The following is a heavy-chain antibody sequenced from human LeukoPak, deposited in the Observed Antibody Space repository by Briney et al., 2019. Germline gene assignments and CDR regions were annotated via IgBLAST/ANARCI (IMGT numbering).Heavy chain of an antibody. CDR1: GYSISSGYY. J-gene: IGHJ4*02. D-gene: IGHD6-13*01. V-gene: IGHV4-38-2*01. CDR3: ARAESYSSSWFDY. CDR2: IYHSGST. Sequence: PSETLSLTCAVSGYSISSGYYWGWIRQPPGKGLEWIGSIYHSGSTYYNPSLKSRVTISVDTSKNQFSLKLSSVTAADTAVYYCARAESYSSSWFDYWGQGTLVTVSS.